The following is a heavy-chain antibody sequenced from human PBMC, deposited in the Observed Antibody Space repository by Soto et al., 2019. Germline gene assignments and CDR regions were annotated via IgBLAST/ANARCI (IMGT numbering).Heavy chain of an antibody. CDR1: GFTFSSYE. Sequence: EVQLVESGGDLVQPGGSLRLSCAASGFTFSSYEMNWVRQAPGKGLEWVSYLSVSGFTIHYAESVKGRFTISRDNAKNSLYLQMNGLRAEDTAVYYCARALYDNSGHYHGAFDHWGRGTLVTVSS. V-gene: IGHV3-48*03. J-gene: IGHJ4*02. D-gene: IGHD3-22*01. CDR3: ARALYDNSGHYHGAFDH. CDR2: LSVSGFTI.